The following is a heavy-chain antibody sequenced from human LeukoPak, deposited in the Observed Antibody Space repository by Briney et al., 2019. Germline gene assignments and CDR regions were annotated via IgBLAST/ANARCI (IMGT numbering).Heavy chain of an antibody. CDR3: AKDSGRYFDKYYFDY. CDR2: ISGSGGST. Sequence: PGGSLRLSCVASGFTFSSYAMSWVRQAPGKGLESISGSGGSTNYADSVKGRFTISRDNSKNTLYLQMNSLRAEDTAVYYCAKDSGRYFDKYYFDYWGQGNPVTVSS. D-gene: IGHD3-9*01. V-gene: IGHV3-23*01. CDR1: GFTFSSYA. J-gene: IGHJ4*02.